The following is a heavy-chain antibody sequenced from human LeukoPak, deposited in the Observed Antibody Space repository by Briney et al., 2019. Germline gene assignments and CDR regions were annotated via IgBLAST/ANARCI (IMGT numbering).Heavy chain of an antibody. Sequence: PSGALSLTCAVSGGSISSSNWWSWVRQPPGKGLEWIGEIYHSGSTNYNPSLKSRVTISVDKSKNQFSLKLSSVTAADTAVYYCGAAGGVIGQIDYWGQGTLVTVSS. CDR1: GGSISSSNW. CDR3: GAAGGVIGQIDY. D-gene: IGHD3-16*02. CDR2: IYHSGST. J-gene: IGHJ4*02. V-gene: IGHV4-4*02.